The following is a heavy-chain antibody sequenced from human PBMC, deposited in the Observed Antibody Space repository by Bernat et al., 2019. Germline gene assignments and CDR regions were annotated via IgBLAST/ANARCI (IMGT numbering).Heavy chain of an antibody. J-gene: IGHJ6*03. Sequence: QLQLQESGPGLVKPSETLSLTCTVPGGSISSSSYYWGWIRQPPGKGLEWIGSIYYSGSTYYNPSLKSRVTISVDTSKNQFSLKLSSVTAADTAVYYCHGEPMSYYYYYMDVWGKGTTVTVSS. CDR1: GGSISSSSYY. CDR2: IYYSGST. CDR3: HGEPMSYYYYYMDV. V-gene: IGHV4-39*01. D-gene: IGHD1-14*01.